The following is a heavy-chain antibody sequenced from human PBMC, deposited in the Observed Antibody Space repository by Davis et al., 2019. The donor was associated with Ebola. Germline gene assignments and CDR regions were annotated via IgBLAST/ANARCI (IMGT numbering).Heavy chain of an antibody. CDR3: ARTHPGEYGVVIPLDYYYYMDV. Sequence: PSETLSLTCTVSGGSISSYYWSWIRQPPGKGLEWIGYIYYSGSTNYNPSLKSRVTISVDTSKNQFSLKLSSVTAADTAVYYCARTHPGEYGVVIPLDYYYYMDVWGKGTTVTVSS. CDR2: IYYSGST. CDR1: GGSISSYY. D-gene: IGHD3-3*01. J-gene: IGHJ6*03. V-gene: IGHV4-59*01.